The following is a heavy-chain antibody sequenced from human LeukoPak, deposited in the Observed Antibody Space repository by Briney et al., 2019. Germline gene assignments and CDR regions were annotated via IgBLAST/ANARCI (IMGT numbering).Heavy chain of an antibody. V-gene: IGHV5-51*01. Sequence: GESLKIPCKGSGYSFTSYWIGWVRQMPGKGLEWMGIIYPGDSDTRYSPSFQGQVTISADKSISTAYLQWSSLKASDTAMYYCAIGYSSGWTSPYYYGMDVWGQGTTVTVSS. CDR2: IYPGDSDT. J-gene: IGHJ6*02. D-gene: IGHD6-19*01. CDR3: AIGYSSGWTSPYYYGMDV. CDR1: GYSFTSYW.